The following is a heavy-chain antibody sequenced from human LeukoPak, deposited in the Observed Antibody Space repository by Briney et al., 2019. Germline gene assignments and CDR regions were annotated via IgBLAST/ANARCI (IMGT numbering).Heavy chain of an antibody. V-gene: IGHV3-23*01. Sequence: GGSLRLSCAASGFTFSSYAMSWVRQAPGKGLEWVSTISGSGGSTYYADSVKGRFTISRDNSKNTLYLQMNSLRAEDTAVYYCAKGGAGIFQFAFDMWGQGTMVTVS. J-gene: IGHJ3*02. D-gene: IGHD2-15*01. CDR2: ISGSGGST. CDR1: GFTFSSYA. CDR3: AKGGAGIFQFAFDM.